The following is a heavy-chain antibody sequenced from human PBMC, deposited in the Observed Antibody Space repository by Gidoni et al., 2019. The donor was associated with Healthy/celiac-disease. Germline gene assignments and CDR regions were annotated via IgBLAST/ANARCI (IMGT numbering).Heavy chain of an antibody. CDR1: WFTVSSNS. V-gene: IGHV3-53*02. CDR3: ARESIAARHAFDI. Sequence: EVQLVETGGAWIQPGGSLSLSCSASWFTVSSNSMSWVRQAPGKGLEWVSVIYSGGSTYYADSVKGRFTISRDNSKNTLYLQMNSLRAEDTAVYYCARESIAARHAFDIWGQGTMVTVSS. CDR2: IYSGGST. D-gene: IGHD6-6*01. J-gene: IGHJ3*02.